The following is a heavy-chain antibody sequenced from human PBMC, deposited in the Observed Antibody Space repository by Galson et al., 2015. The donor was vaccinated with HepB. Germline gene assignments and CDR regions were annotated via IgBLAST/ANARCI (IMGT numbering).Heavy chain of an antibody. Sequence: SLRLSCAASGFTFSSYSMNWVRQAPGKGLEWVSYISSSSSTIYYADSVKGRFTISRDNSKNTLYLQMNSLRAEDTAIYYCARLAYYYYAMDVWGQGTTVTVSS. CDR3: ARLAYYYYAMDV. J-gene: IGHJ6*02. D-gene: IGHD3-3*02. V-gene: IGHV3-48*01. CDR1: GFTFSSYS. CDR2: ISSSSSTI.